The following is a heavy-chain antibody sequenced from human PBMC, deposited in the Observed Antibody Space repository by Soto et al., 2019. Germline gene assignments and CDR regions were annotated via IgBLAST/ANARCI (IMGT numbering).Heavy chain of an antibody. CDR1: GGSISSGSYS. D-gene: IGHD6-19*01. Sequence: QLQLQESGSGLVRPSQTLSLTCAVSGGSISSGSYSWCWIRQPPGKGLEWIGYIYHSGSTYYNPSLKCRVTISVDRSKNQFSLKLSSVTAADTAVYYCARAGGLGAVAVDYWGQGTLVTVSS. CDR3: ARAGGLGAVAVDY. J-gene: IGHJ4*02. V-gene: IGHV4-30-2*01. CDR2: IYHSGST.